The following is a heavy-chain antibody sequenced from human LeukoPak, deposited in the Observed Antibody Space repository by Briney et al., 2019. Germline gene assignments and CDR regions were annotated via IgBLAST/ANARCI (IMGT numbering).Heavy chain of an antibody. V-gene: IGHV3-23*01. CDR2: ISGSGGST. Sequence: PWGSLRLSCAASGFTFSSYAMSWVRQAPGKGLEWVSAISGSGGSTYYADSVKGRFTISRDYSKNTLYLQMNSLRADDTAVYYCARDSSGPAFWGQGTLVTVSS. CDR1: GFTFSSYA. J-gene: IGHJ4*02. D-gene: IGHD6-19*01. CDR3: ARDSSGPAF.